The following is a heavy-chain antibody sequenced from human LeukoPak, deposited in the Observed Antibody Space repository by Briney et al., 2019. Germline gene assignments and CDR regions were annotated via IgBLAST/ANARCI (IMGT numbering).Heavy chain of an antibody. CDR2: INPNGGGT. D-gene: IGHD6-19*01. J-gene: IGHJ4*02. Sequence: ASVKVSCKASGYTFTGYYMHWVRQAPGQGLEWMGRINPNGGGTNYAQKFQGRVTMTRDTSISTAYMELSRLRSDDTAVYYCARTRGPVAGYYYFDYWGQGTLVTVSS. CDR3: ARTRGPVAGYYYFDY. CDR1: GYTFTGYY. V-gene: IGHV1-2*06.